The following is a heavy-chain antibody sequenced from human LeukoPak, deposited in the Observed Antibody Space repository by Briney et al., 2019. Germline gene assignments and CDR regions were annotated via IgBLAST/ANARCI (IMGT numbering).Heavy chain of an antibody. CDR2: ISSSGSTI. CDR3: ARELFRAPPPWGIDY. J-gene: IGHJ4*02. V-gene: IGHV3-11*04. Sequence: NTGGSLRLSCAASGFTFSDYYMSWIRQAPGKGLEWVSYISSSGSTIYYADSVKGRFTISRDNAKNTLYLQMNSLRAEDTAVYYCARELFRAPPPWGIDYWGQGTLVTVSS. D-gene: IGHD3-16*01. CDR1: GFTFSDYY.